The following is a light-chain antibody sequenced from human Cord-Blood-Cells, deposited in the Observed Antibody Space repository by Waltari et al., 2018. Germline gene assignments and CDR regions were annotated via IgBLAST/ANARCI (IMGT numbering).Light chain of an antibody. CDR3: CSYAGSYTWV. CDR1: SSDVDGYNY. V-gene: IGLV2-11*01. CDR2: DVS. J-gene: IGLJ3*02. Sequence: QSALTQPRSVSGSPGQSVTISCTGTSSDVDGYNYVSWYQQHPGKAPKLMIYDVSQRPSGVPDRFSGSKSGNTASLTISGLQAEDEADYYCCSYAGSYTWVFGGGTKLTVL.